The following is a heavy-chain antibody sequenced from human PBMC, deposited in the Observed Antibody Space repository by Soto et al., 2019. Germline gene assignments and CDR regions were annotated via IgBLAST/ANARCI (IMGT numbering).Heavy chain of an antibody. CDR1: GFTFSSYG. CDR2: ISYDESNK. CDR3: ATTAYYDFWTGMDV. J-gene: IGHJ6*02. D-gene: IGHD3-3*01. Sequence: QVQLVESGGGVVQPGRSLRLSCAASGFTFSSYGLHWVRQAPGTGLEWVAVISYDESNKYYVDSVKGRFTISRDNSNNTLYLQMTSLRVEDSAVYYCATTAYYDFWTGMDVWGQGTTVTVSS. V-gene: IGHV3-30*03.